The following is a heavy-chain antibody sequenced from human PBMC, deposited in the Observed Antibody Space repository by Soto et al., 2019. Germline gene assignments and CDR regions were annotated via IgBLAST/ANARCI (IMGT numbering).Heavy chain of an antibody. V-gene: IGHV1-18*01. CDR2: ISAYNGNT. D-gene: IGHD3-9*01. Sequence: QVQLVQSGAEVKKPGASVKVSCKASGYTFTSYGISWVRQAPGQGLEWMGWISAYNGNTNYAQKLQGRVTMTTDTSTSTAYMELRSLRSDDTAVYYCARDNKDSDILTCYYRYFDYWGQGTLVTVSS. J-gene: IGHJ4*02. CDR1: GYTFTSYG. CDR3: ARDNKDSDILTCYYRYFDY.